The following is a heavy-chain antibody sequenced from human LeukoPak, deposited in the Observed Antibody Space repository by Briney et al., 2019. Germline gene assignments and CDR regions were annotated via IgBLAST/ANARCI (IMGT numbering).Heavy chain of an antibody. CDR2: IYPNGRT. CDR3: ARAWTGDY. Sequence: GGSLRLSCAASGLSVSDNYMTWVRQAPGKGLDWVSIIYPNGRTYYADSVKGRFTISRDNSKNTLNLQMNSLRAEDTAVYYCARAWTGDYWGQGTLVTVSS. V-gene: IGHV3-53*01. CDR1: GLSVSDNY. D-gene: IGHD3/OR15-3a*01. J-gene: IGHJ4*02.